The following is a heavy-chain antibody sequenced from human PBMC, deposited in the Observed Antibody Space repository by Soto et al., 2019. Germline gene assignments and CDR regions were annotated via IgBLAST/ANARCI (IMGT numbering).Heavy chain of an antibody. CDR2: MNPNSGNT. V-gene: IGHV1-8*01. CDR1: GYTFTSYD. CDR3: ARGLVEWYDCWSDYGMGV. J-gene: IGHJ6*02. D-gene: IGHD3-3*01. Sequence: ASVKVSCKASGYTFTSYDINWVRQATGQGLEWMGWMNPNSGNTGYAQKFQGRVTMTRNTSISTAYMELRSLRSEDTAVYYCARGLVEWYDCWSDYGMGVWGQGTTVALYS.